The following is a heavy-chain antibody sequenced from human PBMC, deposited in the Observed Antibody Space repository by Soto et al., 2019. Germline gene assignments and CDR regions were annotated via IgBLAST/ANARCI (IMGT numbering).Heavy chain of an antibody. CDR3: AKIYRSCTYSNCYSRSPPDS. J-gene: IGHJ5*01. V-gene: IGHV3-23*01. D-gene: IGHD2-15*01. Sequence: EVQLLESGGGLVQPGGSLRLSCVASGFTFTSYAMTWVRQLPGKGLEWVSSVTNTGGTTHYANSVKGRFTISRDNSKNTVYLQMNSLRAEDTAIYYCAKIYRSCTYSNCYSRSPPDSWGQGTLVTVSA. CDR2: VTNTGGTT. CDR1: GFTFTSYA.